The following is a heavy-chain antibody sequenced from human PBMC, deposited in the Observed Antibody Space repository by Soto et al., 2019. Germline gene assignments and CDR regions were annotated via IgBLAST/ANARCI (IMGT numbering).Heavy chain of an antibody. Sequence: GGSLRLSCAASGFTFSGSAMHWVRQASGKGLEWVGRIKSKTDGGTTDYAAPVKGRFTISRDDSKNTLYLQMNSLKTEDTAVYYCTTAADYGDLVGLNYWGQGTLVTVSS. V-gene: IGHV3-15*01. J-gene: IGHJ4*02. D-gene: IGHD4-17*01. CDR2: IKSKTDGGTT. CDR1: GFTFSGSA. CDR3: TTAADYGDLVGLNY.